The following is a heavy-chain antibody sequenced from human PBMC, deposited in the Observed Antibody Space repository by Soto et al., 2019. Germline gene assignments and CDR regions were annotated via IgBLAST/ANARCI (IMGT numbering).Heavy chain of an antibody. J-gene: IGHJ4*02. CDR3: ARDYGHDCSGGNCYFYF. Sequence: QVPLVQSGAEVKKPGSSVKVSCKASGGTFSRHAINWVRQAPGHGLQWMGGIVPLFGTANYAQKFQGRVTITADESTSTAHMELRSLRSEDTAVYYCARDYGHDCSGGNCYFYFWGQGTLVTVSS. D-gene: IGHD2-15*01. CDR2: IVPLFGTA. V-gene: IGHV1-69*01. CDR1: GGTFSRHA.